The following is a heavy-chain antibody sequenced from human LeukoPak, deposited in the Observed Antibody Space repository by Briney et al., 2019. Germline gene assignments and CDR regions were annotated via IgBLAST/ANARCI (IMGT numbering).Heavy chain of an antibody. Sequence: ASVKVSCKASGYTFTSYYMHWVRQAPGQGLEWMGGIIPIFGTTNYAQKFQGRVTITADESTSTAYMELSSLRSEDTALYYCARGVADYYYGSGNYYNGYMDVWGKGTTVTISS. CDR1: GYTFTSYY. CDR3: ARGVADYYYGSGNYYNGYMDV. D-gene: IGHD3-10*01. CDR2: IIPIFGTT. J-gene: IGHJ6*03. V-gene: IGHV1-69*13.